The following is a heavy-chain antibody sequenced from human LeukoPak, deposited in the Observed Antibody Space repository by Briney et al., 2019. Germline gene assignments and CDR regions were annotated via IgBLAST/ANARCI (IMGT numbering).Heavy chain of an antibody. D-gene: IGHD5-18*01. J-gene: IGHJ6*02. CDR2: IYSGGST. CDR3: ARDAVDTANAV. CDR1: GFTVSSNY. Sequence: GGSLRLSCAASGFTVSSNYMSWVRQAPGKGLEWVSVIYSGGSTYYADSVKGRFTVSRDNSKNTLYLQMNSLRAEDTAVYYCARDAVDTANAVWGQGTTVTVSS. V-gene: IGHV3-53*01.